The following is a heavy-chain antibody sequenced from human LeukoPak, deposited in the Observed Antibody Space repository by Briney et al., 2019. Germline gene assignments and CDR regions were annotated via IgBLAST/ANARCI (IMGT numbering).Heavy chain of an antibody. V-gene: IGHV4-4*02. CDR2: IYHSGST. CDR3: ARAGAVVTATADAFDI. CDR1: GGSISSSNW. Sequence: SETLSLTCAVSGGSISSSNWWSWVRQPPGKGLEWIGEIYHSGSTNYNPSLKSRVTISVDKSKNQFSLKLSSVTAADTAVYYCARAGAVVTATADAFDIWGQGTMVTVSS. J-gene: IGHJ3*02. D-gene: IGHD2-21*02.